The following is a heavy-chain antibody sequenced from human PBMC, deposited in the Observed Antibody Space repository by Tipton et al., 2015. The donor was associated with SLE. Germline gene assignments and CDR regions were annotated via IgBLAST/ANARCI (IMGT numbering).Heavy chain of an antibody. Sequence: SLRLSCAASGFTVSGNQMSWVRQAPGKGLEWVSVIYTGGTTFYADSVEGRVTISRDIFKNSLYLQMNSLRAEDTAVYYCARASRGLLWFGGGRGQGTLVTVSS. CDR3: ARASRGLLWFGGG. V-gene: IGHV3-66*01. CDR1: GFTVSGNQ. D-gene: IGHD3-10*01. J-gene: IGHJ4*02. CDR2: IYTGGTT.